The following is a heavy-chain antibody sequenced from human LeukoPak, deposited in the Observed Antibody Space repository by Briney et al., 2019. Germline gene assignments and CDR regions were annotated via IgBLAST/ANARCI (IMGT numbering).Heavy chain of an antibody. D-gene: IGHD2-2*01. Sequence: GRSLRLSCAASGFTFDDYAMHWVRQAPGKGLEWVSGISWNSGSIGYADSVKGRFTISRDNAKNSLYLQMNSLRAEDTAVYYCAKDSYHCSSSSCPTYFYYMDVWGKGTTVTVSS. V-gene: IGHV3-9*01. J-gene: IGHJ6*03. CDR3: AKDSYHCSSSSCPTYFYYMDV. CDR1: GFTFDDYA. CDR2: ISWNSGSI.